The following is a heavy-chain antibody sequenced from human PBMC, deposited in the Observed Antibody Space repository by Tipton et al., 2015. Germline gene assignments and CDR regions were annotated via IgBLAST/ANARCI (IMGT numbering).Heavy chain of an antibody. Sequence: GSLRLSCAASGFTFNTYALTWVRQAPGKGLEWVSTISGSGGTTYYADSVKGRFTISRDNSKSTLSLQMSSLRADDTAVYYCAKEAIVSSLYQEKGYFDSWGQGTPVAVSS. CDR3: AKEAIVSSLYQEKGYFDS. D-gene: IGHD2-21*01. CDR2: ISGSGGTT. J-gene: IGHJ4*02. CDR1: GFTFNTYA. V-gene: IGHV3-23*01.